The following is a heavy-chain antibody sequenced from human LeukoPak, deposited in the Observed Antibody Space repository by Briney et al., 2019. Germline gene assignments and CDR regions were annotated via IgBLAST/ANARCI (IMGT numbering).Heavy chain of an antibody. CDR3: AREYDFWSGYKRVDY. Sequence: GGSLRLSCAASGFTFSSYSMNWVRQAPGKGLEWVSYISSSSSTIYYADSVKGRFTISRDNAKNSLYLQMNSLRAEDTAVYYCAREYDFWSGYKRVDYWGQGTLATVSS. V-gene: IGHV3-48*04. J-gene: IGHJ4*02. CDR2: ISSSSSTI. D-gene: IGHD3-3*01. CDR1: GFTFSSYS.